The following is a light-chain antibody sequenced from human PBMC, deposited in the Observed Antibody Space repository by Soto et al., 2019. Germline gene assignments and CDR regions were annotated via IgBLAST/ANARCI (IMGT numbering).Light chain of an antibody. Sequence: QSALTQPRSLSGSFGQSVTISCTGTSRDVGDSDSVSWYQQHPGRAPKLMISDVAKRPSGVPDRFSGSKSGNTASLTISGLQSDDEADYYCCSYAGSQTWVFGGGTKLTVL. CDR3: CSYAGSQTWV. CDR2: DVA. J-gene: IGLJ3*02. V-gene: IGLV2-11*01. CDR1: SRDVGDSDS.